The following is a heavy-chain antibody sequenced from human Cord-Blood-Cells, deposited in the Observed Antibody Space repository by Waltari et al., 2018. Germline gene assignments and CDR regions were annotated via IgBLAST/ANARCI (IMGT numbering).Heavy chain of an antibody. CDR3: ARDRTTVVTLDY. V-gene: IGHV1-3*01. J-gene: IGHJ4*02. CDR2: INAGNGNT. Sequence: QVQLVQSGAEVKKPGASVTVSCKASGYPFTSYAMHWVRQAAGQRLEWMGWINAGNGNTKYSQKFQGRVTITRDTSASTAYMELSSLRSEDTAVYYCARDRTTVVTLDYWGQGTLVTVSS. D-gene: IGHD4-17*01. CDR1: GYPFTSYA.